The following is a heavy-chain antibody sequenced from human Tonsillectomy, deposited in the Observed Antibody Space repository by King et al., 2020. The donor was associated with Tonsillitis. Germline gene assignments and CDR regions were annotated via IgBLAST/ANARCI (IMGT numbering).Heavy chain of an antibody. V-gene: IGHV3-30*02. CDR2: IGYDGSSK. Sequence: VQLVESGGGVVQPGGSLRLSCAASQFTFSSYAMHWVRQAPGRGLEWVAYIGYDGSSKNYPDSLKGRFTVSRDNSKNTLYLQMNSLRPEDTAVYYCAKDLGRSGNPLDVWGQGTTVTVS. J-gene: IGHJ6*02. D-gene: IGHD3-22*01. CDR3: AKDLGRSGNPLDV. CDR1: QFTFSSYA.